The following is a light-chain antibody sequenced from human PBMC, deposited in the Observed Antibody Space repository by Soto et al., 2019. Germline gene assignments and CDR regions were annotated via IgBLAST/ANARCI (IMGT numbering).Light chain of an antibody. CDR3: CSYAGSYTRV. CDR1: SSDVGGYNF. J-gene: IGLJ3*02. CDR2: DVS. V-gene: IGLV2-11*01. Sequence: QSALTQPRSVSGSPGQSVTISSTGTSSDVGGYNFVSWYQQHPGKAPKLMIYDVSKRPSGVPDRFSGSKSGNTASLTISGLQAEDEADYYCCSYAGSYTRVFGGGTKVTVL.